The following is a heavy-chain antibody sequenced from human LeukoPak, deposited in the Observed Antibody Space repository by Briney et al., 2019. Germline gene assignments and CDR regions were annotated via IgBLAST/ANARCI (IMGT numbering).Heavy chain of an antibody. CDR1: GFTFSSYA. V-gene: IGHV3-23*01. Sequence: GGSLRLSCAASGFTFSSYAMSWVRQAPGKGLAWVSAISGSGGSTYYADSVKGRFTISRDNFKNTLYLQMNSLRAEDTAVYYCAKDKGVRSTSLDAFDIWGQGTMVTVSS. CDR3: AKDKGVRSTSLDAFDI. CDR2: ISGSGGST. J-gene: IGHJ3*02. D-gene: IGHD2-2*01.